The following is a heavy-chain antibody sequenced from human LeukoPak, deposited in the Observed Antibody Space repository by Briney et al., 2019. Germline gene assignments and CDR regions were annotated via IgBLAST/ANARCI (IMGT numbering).Heavy chain of an antibody. Sequence: SETLSLTCTVSGGSISSYYWSWIRLPPGKGLEWMGYLSKSGNTNYSPSLKSRVTIFGDTSKRQFFLKLSSVTAADTAVYYCARARYVNSFYAFDIWGQGTLVTVSS. V-gene: IGHV4-59*01. CDR2: LSKSGNT. CDR3: ARARYVNSFYAFDI. D-gene: IGHD3-9*01. J-gene: IGHJ3*02. CDR1: GGSISSYY.